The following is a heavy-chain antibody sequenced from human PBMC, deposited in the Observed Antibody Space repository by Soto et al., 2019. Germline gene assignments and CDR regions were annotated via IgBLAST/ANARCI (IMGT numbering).Heavy chain of an antibody. J-gene: IGHJ5*01. Sequence: SGPTLVNPTQTLTLTCTFSGFSLSTSGMCVSWIRQPPGKALEWLALIDWDDDKYYSTSLKTRLTISKDTSKNQVVLTMTNMDPVDTATYYCAWIIDSGGPRGRFASRGQRSPVPVSS. CDR1: GFSLSTSGMC. CDR2: IDWDDDK. D-gene: IGHD2-15*01. CDR3: AWIIDSGGPRGRFAS. V-gene: IGHV2-70*01.